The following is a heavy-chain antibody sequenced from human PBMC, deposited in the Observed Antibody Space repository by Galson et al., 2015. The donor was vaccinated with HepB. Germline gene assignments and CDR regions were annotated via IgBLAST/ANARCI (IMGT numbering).Heavy chain of an antibody. V-gene: IGHV3-9*01. J-gene: IGHJ4*02. D-gene: IGHD2-2*01. Sequence: SLRLSCAASGFTFDDYAMHWVRQAPGKGLEWVSGISWNSGSIGYADSVKGRFTISRDNAKNSLYLQMNSLRAEDTALYYCAKDIDLVPAAPVDYWGQGTLVTVSS. CDR3: AKDIDLVPAAPVDY. CDR2: ISWNSGSI. CDR1: GFTFDDYA.